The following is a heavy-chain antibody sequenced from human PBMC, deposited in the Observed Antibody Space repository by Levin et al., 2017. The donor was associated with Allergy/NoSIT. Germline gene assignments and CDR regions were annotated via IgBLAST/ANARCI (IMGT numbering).Heavy chain of an antibody. CDR1: GYIFTNYI. V-gene: IGHV1-18*01. CDR3: VRDTRRATFDT. CDR2: ITANTGDT. D-gene: IGHD1-26*01. J-gene: IGHJ5*02. Sequence: GASVKVSCKPSGYIFTNYIVTWVRQAPGQGPEWMGGITANTGDTNYAQRLQGRLTLTTDTSTSTAYMELRSLTSDDTAVYYCVRDTRRATFDTWGQGTPVTVSS.